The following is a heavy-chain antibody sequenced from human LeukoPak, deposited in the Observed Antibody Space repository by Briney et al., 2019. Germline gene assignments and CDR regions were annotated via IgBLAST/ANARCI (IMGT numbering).Heavy chain of an antibody. CDR3: ARGRTLPHPLQVWFDA. CDR2: IYFSGNT. Sequence: PSQTLSLTXTVSGDSISSGDYFWTCIRQPAGKGLEWIGHIYFSGNTTYNPSLKGRLTMSLDTSKNQFSLNLTSVRAPDTAVYFCARGRTLPHPLQVWFDAWGQGTLVTVSS. D-gene: IGHD4-11*01. V-gene: IGHV4-61*09. CDR1: GDSISSGDYF. J-gene: IGHJ5*02.